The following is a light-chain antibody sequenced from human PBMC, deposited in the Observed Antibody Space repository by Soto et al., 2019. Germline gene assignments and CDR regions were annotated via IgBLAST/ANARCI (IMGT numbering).Light chain of an antibody. CDR1: QSVSSSY. CDR3: QQYNNWPMWT. J-gene: IGKJ1*01. Sequence: ELVLTQSPGTLSLSPGGRATLSCRASQSVSSSYLAWYQQKPGQAXRLLIYGASSRATGIPDRFSGSGSGTEFTLTISRLEPEEFAVYYCQQYNNWPMWTFGQGTKVDI. CDR2: GAS. V-gene: IGKV3-20*01.